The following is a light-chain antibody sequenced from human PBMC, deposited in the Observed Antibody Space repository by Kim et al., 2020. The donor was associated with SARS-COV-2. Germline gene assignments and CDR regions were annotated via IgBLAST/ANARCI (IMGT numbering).Light chain of an antibody. Sequence: ELTQPPSASGTPGQRVTISCSGSSSNIGSNTVNWYQQLPGTAPKLLIYSNNQRPSGVPDRFSGSKSGTSASLAISGLQSEDEADYYCAAWDDSLNGRVFGGGTKLTVL. J-gene: IGLJ3*02. CDR2: SNN. V-gene: IGLV1-44*01. CDR1: SSNIGSNT. CDR3: AAWDDSLNGRV.